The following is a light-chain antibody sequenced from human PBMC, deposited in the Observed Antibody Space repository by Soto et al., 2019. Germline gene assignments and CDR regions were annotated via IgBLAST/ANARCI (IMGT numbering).Light chain of an antibody. CDR2: DVS. Sequence: QSVLTQPASVSVSPGQSITISCTGTSSDVGGYNYVSWYQQHPGKAPKLMIYDVSNRPSGVSNRFSGSKSGNTASLTISGLQAEDEADYYCSSYTSSLYVFGTGTRVTV. CDR1: SSDVGGYNY. CDR3: SSYTSSLYV. J-gene: IGLJ1*01. V-gene: IGLV2-14*01.